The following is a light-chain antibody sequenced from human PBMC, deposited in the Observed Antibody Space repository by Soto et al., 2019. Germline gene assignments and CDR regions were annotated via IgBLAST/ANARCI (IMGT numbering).Light chain of an antibody. CDR2: GAS. J-gene: IGKJ1*01. CDR1: QNIASY. Sequence: DIQVTQSPSSLSASVGDRVTITCRTSQNIASYLNWFQHKPGRAPKLLISGASRLDTGVPSRLSGTGSGTAFTLTITSLQPDDFATYYCQQSSTPPPTFGQGTRVQI. CDR3: QQSSTPPPT. V-gene: IGKV1-39*01.